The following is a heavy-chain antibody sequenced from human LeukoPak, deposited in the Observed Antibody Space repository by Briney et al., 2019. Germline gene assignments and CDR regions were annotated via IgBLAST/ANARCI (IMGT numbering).Heavy chain of an antibody. CDR3: ARDTIYYDSSPRGDY. CDR1: GFTVSSNY. J-gene: IGHJ4*02. Sequence: PGGSLRLSCAASGFTVSSNYMTWVRQAPGKGLEWVSVIYKNAITYYADSVKGRFTISRDNSKNTLYLQMNSLRSDDTAVYYCARDTIYYDSSPRGDYWGQGTLVTVSS. V-gene: IGHV3-53*05. D-gene: IGHD3-22*01. CDR2: IYKNAIT.